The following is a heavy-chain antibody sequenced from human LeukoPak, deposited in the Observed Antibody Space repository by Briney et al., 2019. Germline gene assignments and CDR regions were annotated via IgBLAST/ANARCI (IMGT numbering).Heavy chain of an antibody. D-gene: IGHD3-10*01. Sequence: PGSSVKVSCKASGGTFSSYAISWVRQAPGQGLEWMGGIIPIFGTANYAQKFQGRVTITADKSTSTAYMELSSLRSEDTAVYYCARDGPSWFGEFGPFDYWGQGTLVTVSS. V-gene: IGHV1-69*06. CDR2: IIPIFGTA. CDR1: GGTFSSYA. J-gene: IGHJ4*02. CDR3: ARDGPSWFGEFGPFDY.